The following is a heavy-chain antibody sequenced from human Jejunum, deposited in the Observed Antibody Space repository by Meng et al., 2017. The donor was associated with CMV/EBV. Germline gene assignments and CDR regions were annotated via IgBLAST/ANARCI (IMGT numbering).Heavy chain of an antibody. CDR2: VYYSGNT. D-gene: IGHD6-25*01. CDR3: ARGTRSSGWGNRLDP. V-gene: IGHV4-4*02. Sequence: SGGSISSSNWWTWVRQPPGKGLEWIGEVYYSGNTNYNPSLKSRVTISIDKSKNQFSLKLSSVIAADTAVYYCARGTRSSGWGNRLDPWGHGTLVTVSS. J-gene: IGHJ5*02. CDR1: GGSISSSNW.